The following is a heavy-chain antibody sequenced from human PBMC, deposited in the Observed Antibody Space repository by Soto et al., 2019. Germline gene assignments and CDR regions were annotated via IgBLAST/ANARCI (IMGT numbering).Heavy chain of an antibody. CDR3: ARHDTTMVRGVITQPPFYFDY. J-gene: IGHJ4*02. V-gene: IGHV4-30-2*01. CDR2: IYHSGST. D-gene: IGHD3-10*01. CDR1: GDSISSGGYS. Sequence: SETLSLTCAVSGDSISSGGYSWSWIRQPPGKGLEWIGYIYHSGSTYYNPSLKSRVTISVDRSKNQFSLKLSSVTAADTAVYYCARHDTTMVRGVITQPPFYFDYWGRGTLVTVSS.